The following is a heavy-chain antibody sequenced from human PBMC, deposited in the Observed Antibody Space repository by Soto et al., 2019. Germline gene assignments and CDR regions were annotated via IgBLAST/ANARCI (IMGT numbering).Heavy chain of an antibody. J-gene: IGHJ5*02. Sequence: SETLSLTCAVYGGSFSGYYWSWIRQPPGKGLEWIGEINHSGSTNYNPSLKSRVPISVDTSKNQFSLKLSSVTAADTAVYYCASKPNHYDYIWGSYRPPFDPWGQGTLVTVSS. CDR1: GGSFSGYY. V-gene: IGHV4-34*01. CDR2: INHSGST. CDR3: ASKPNHYDYIWGSYRPPFDP. D-gene: IGHD3-16*02.